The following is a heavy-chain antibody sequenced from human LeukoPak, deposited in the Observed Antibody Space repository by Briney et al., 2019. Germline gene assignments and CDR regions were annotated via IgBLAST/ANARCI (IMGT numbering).Heavy chain of an antibody. CDR3: NTGATVETFDI. Sequence: GASVKVSCKGSGYTFTRYYMHWVRQAPGQGLEWMGIINPSGGSTSYAQKFQGRVTMTRDTSTSTAYMELSSLRSEDTAVYYCNTGATVETFDIWGQGTMVTVSS. CDR2: INPSGGST. D-gene: IGHD1-26*01. J-gene: IGHJ3*02. V-gene: IGHV1-46*01. CDR1: GYTFTRYY.